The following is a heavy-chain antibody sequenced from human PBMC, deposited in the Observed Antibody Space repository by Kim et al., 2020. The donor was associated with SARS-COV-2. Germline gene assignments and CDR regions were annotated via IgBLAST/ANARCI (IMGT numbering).Heavy chain of an antibody. Sequence: YAQQFQGRVTMTRDTSISTAYMELSRLRSADTAVYYCARDSPYGSGSYANWGQGTLVTVSS. V-gene: IGHV1-2*02. CDR3: ARDSPYGSGSYAN. D-gene: IGHD3-10*01. J-gene: IGHJ4*02.